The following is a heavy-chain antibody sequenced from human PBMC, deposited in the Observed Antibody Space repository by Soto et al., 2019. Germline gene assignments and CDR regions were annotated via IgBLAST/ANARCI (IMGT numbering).Heavy chain of an antibody. Sequence: SETLSLTCTVSVGSMSSYYWSWIRQPPGKGLEWIGYIYYSGSTNYNPSLKSRVTISVDTSKNQFSLKLSSVTAADTAVYYCAFSDNWNSPFDYWGQGTLVTVSS. D-gene: IGHD1-7*01. CDR1: VGSMSSYY. CDR3: AFSDNWNSPFDY. J-gene: IGHJ4*02. V-gene: IGHV4-59*08. CDR2: IYYSGST.